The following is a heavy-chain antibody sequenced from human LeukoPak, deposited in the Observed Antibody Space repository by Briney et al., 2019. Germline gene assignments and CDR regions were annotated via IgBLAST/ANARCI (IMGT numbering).Heavy chain of an antibody. CDR2: ISIASTT. J-gene: IGHJ4*02. V-gene: IGHV3-48*01. D-gene: IGHD6-13*01. CDR3: ASWAGTAAGFSGPFDY. CDR1: GFTFSRQS. Sequence: TWGSLRLSCAASGFTFSRQSMNWVRLAPGKGLECLSHISIASTTYYADSVKGRFTISRDNARNSVFLQMASLRAEDTGVYYCASWAGTAAGFSGPFDYWGLGTLVTVSS.